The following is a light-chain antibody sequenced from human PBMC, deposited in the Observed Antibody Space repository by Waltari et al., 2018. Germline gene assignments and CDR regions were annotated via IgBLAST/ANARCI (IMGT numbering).Light chain of an antibody. Sequence: EIVLTQSPGTLSLSPGERATLSCRASQIIYSPPLAWYQQKPGQAPRLLIYRASNRATGVPDRFSGSGSGTDFTLTISRLEPEDFAVFYCQQYGSSPRTFGQGTTVEIK. J-gene: IGKJ1*01. CDR3: QQYGSSPRT. V-gene: IGKV3-20*01. CDR2: RAS. CDR1: QIIYSPP.